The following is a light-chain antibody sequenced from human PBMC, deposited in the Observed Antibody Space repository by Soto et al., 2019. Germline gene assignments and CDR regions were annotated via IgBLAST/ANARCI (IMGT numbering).Light chain of an antibody. CDR3: QSFDSSLSGSGV. J-gene: IGLJ3*02. CDR2: GHN. Sequence: QSVLTQPPSASGTPGQTVTISCSGTTSNIGRNTVNWYQQLPGRAPKLLISGHNNRPSGVPDRFFGSKSGTSASLTIIGLQADDEAEYFCQSFDSSLSGSGVFGGGTKLTVL. CDR1: TSNIGRNT. V-gene: IGLV1-44*01.